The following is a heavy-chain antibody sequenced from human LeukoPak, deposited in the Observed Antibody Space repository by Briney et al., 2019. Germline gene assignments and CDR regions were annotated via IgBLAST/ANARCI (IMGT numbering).Heavy chain of an antibody. CDR2: MSGSDAGT. J-gene: IGHJ4*02. CDR3: ARDSDYGDPPGFFDY. Sequence: GGSLRLSCIASGFTFNSYAMSWVRQAPGKGLEWVSAMSGSDAGTYYADSVKGRFTISRDNSKNTLYLQMNSLRAEDTAVYYCARDSDYGDPPGFFDYWGQGTLVTVSS. CDR1: GFTFNSYA. V-gene: IGHV3-23*01. D-gene: IGHD4-17*01.